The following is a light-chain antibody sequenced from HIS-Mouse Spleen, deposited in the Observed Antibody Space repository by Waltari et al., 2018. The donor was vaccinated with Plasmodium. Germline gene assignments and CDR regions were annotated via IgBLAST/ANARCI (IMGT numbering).Light chain of an antibody. Sequence: DIQIIQSPSPLFASVGDRVTITCRASQSISSRLAWYQQKPWKAPKLLIYKASSLESGVPSRFSGSGSGTEFTLTISSLQPDDFATYYCQQYNSYSWTFGQGTKVEIK. V-gene: IGKV1-5*03. J-gene: IGKJ1*01. CDR3: QQYNSYSWT. CDR2: KAS. CDR1: QSISSR.